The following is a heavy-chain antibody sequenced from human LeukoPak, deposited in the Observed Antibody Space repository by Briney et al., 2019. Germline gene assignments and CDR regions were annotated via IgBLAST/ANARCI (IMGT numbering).Heavy chain of an antibody. Sequence: GGSLRLSCAASGFTFSSYAMSWVRQAPGKGLEWVSAISGSGGSTYYADSVKGRFTISRDNSKNTLYLQMNSLRAEDTAVYYCAKDRTRRWFRELEHDAFDIWGQGTMVTVSS. J-gene: IGHJ3*02. V-gene: IGHV3-23*01. CDR1: GFTFSSYA. D-gene: IGHD3-10*01. CDR2: ISGSGGST. CDR3: AKDRTRRWFRELEHDAFDI.